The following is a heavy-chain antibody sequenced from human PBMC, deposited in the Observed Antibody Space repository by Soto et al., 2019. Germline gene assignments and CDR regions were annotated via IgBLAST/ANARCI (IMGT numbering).Heavy chain of an antibody. V-gene: IGHV3-33*01. CDR3: ERDRYSSSSAHFDY. CDR2: IWYDGSKK. CDR1: GFTFSSYG. Sequence: QVQLVESGGGVVQPGRSLRLSCAASGFTFSSYGMHWVRQAPGKGLEWVAVIWYDGSKKYYADSVKGRVTISRDNSKNTLYLQMNSLRAEDTAVYYCERDRYSSSSAHFDYWGQGTLVTVSS. J-gene: IGHJ4*02. D-gene: IGHD6-6*01.